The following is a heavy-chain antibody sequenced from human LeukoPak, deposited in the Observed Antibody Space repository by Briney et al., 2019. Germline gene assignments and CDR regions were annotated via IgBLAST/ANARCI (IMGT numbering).Heavy chain of an antibody. CDR3: ARESGYSSGWYRVDY. Sequence: KPSETLSLTCTVSGGSISSSSYYWGWIRQPPGKGLEWIGSIYYSGSTYYNPSLKSRATISVDTSKNQFSLKLSSVTAADTAVYYCARESGYSSGWYRVDYWGQGTLVTVSS. D-gene: IGHD6-19*01. CDR2: IYYSGST. J-gene: IGHJ4*02. V-gene: IGHV4-39*02. CDR1: GGSISSSSYY.